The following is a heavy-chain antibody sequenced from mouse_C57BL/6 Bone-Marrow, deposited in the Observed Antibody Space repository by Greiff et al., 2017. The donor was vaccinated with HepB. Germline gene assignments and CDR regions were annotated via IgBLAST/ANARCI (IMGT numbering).Heavy chain of an antibody. J-gene: IGHJ2*01. Sequence: LQQPGAELVKPGGSLKLSCAASGFTFSSYTMSWVRQTPEKRLEWVATISGGGGNTYYPDSVKGRFTISRDNAKNTLYLQMSSLRSEDTALYYCARPHYYGRGYFDYWGQGTTLTVSS. D-gene: IGHD1-1*01. CDR1: GFTFSSYT. CDR3: ARPHYYGRGYFDY. CDR2: ISGGGGNT. V-gene: IGHV5-9*01.